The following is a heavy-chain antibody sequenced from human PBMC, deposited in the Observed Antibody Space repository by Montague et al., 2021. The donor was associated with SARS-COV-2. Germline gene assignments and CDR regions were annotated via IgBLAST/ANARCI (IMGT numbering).Heavy chain of an antibody. CDR2: IYWDDDK. Sequence: PALVKPTQTLTLTCTFSGFSLSTSGVGVGWIRQPPGKALEWLALIYWDDDKRYSPSLKSRLTITKDTSKNQMVLTMTNMDPVGTATYYCAHVGMACSGGSCYPKIKDWYFDLWGRGTLVTVSS. CDR3: AHVGMACSGGSCYPKIKDWYFDL. J-gene: IGHJ2*01. D-gene: IGHD2-15*01. CDR1: GFSLSTSGVG. V-gene: IGHV2-5*02.